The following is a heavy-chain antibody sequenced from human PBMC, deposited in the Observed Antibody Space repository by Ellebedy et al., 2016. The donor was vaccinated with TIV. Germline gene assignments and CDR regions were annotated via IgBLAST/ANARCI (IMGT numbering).Heavy chain of an antibody. CDR1: GYTFTGYY. D-gene: IGHD6-19*01. CDR2: INPNSGGT. J-gene: IGHJ4*02. V-gene: IGHV1-2*02. CDR3: ARVRSRGWLNTPDY. Sequence: AASVKVSCKASGYTFTGYYMHWVRQAPGQGLEWMGWINPNSGGTNYAQKFQGRLTMTRDTSTSTVYMELSSLRSEDTAVYYCARVRSRGWLNTPDYWGQGLLVTVSS.